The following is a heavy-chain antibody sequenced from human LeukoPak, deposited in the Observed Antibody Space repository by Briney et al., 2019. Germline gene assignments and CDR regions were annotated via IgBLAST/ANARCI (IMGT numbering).Heavy chain of an antibody. D-gene: IGHD6-19*01. V-gene: IGHV1-46*01. CDR2: INPSGGNT. CDR1: GYTFTSYY. J-gene: IGHJ4*02. Sequence: ASVKVSCKASGYTFTSYYIHWVRQAPGQGLEWMGIINPSGGNTSYAQKFQGRVTMTRDMSTNTVYMELSSLRSEDTAVYYCARESSAVAAGHYWGQGTLVTVSS. CDR3: ARESSAVAAGHY.